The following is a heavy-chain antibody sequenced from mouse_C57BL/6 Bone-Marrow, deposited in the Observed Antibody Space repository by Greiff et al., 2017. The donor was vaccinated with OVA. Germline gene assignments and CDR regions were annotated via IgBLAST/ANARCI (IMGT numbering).Heavy chain of an antibody. Sequence: EVKLEESGAELVKPGASVTLSCTASGFNIKDYYMHWVKQRTEQGLEWLGRIVPEDGDNKYDPKLQGKATITADPSYNTVYLQLSSLTSEDTAVYYCARSRCFAYWDQGTRVTVSA. V-gene: IGHV14-2*01. J-gene: IGHJ3*01. CDR2: IVPEDGDN. CDR1: GFNIKDYY. CDR3: ARSRCFAY.